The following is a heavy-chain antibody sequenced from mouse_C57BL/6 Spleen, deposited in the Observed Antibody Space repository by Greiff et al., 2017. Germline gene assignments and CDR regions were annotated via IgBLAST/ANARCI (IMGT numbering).Heavy chain of an antibody. CDR1: GYTFTSYW. J-gene: IGHJ3*01. Sequence: VQLQQPGAELVKPGASVKLSCKASGYTFTSYWMHWVKQRPGQGLEWIGMIHPNSGSTNYNEKFKSKATLTVDKSSSTAYMQLSSLTSEDSAVYYCAGLTTVAGEAFAYWGQGTLVTVSA. V-gene: IGHV1-64*01. CDR2: IHPNSGST. D-gene: IGHD1-1*01. CDR3: AGLTTVAGEAFAY.